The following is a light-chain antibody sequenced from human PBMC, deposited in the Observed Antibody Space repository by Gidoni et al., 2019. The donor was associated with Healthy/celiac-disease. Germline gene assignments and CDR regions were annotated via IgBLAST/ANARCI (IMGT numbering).Light chain of an antibody. V-gene: IGKV3-11*01. CDR1: QSVSSY. Sequence: EIVLTQSPATLSLSPGERATLSCRASQSVSSYLAWYQHKPGQAPRLLIYDASNRATGIPARFSGSGSGTDFTLTISSLEPEDFAVYYCQQRSNWITFXQXTRLEIK. CDR2: DAS. CDR3: QQRSNWIT. J-gene: IGKJ5*01.